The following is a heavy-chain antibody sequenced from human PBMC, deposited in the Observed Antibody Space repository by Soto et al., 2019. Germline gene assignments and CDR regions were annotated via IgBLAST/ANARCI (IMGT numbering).Heavy chain of an antibody. Sequence: GGSLRLSCTTSGFTFSDSYMTWIRQAPGKGLESLSYISGSGSDIKYADSVKGRFTISRDNSKNTVYLQMNSLRAEDTAVYYCAREDSTTWYLGYWGQGTLVTVSS. CDR1: GFTFSDSY. J-gene: IGHJ4*02. D-gene: IGHD2-2*01. CDR3: AREDSTTWYLGY. V-gene: IGHV3-11*04. CDR2: ISGSGSDI.